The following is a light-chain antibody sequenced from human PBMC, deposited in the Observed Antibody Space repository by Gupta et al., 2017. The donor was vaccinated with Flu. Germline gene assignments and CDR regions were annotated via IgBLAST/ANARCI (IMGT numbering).Light chain of an antibody. CDR1: QSVLHSSNNRNY. J-gene: IGKJ1*01. Sequence: CKSSQSVLHSSNNRNYLAWYQQKPGQPPKLLIYWASTRQSGVPDRFSGSGSGTDFTLTISSLQAEDVAVYSCQQYYTTPVTFGQGTKVEIK. V-gene: IGKV4-1*01. CDR3: QQYYTTPVT. CDR2: WAS.